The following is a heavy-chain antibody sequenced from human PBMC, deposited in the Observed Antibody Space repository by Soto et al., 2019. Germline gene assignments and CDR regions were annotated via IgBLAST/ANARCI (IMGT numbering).Heavy chain of an antibody. CDR2: IKSDGSST. CDR3: ARGNNGMDV. J-gene: IGHJ6*02. Sequence: EVQLVESGGGLVQPGGSLRLSCAASGFTFSNYWMHWVRQAPGKGLVWVSRIKSDGSSTNYADSVKGRFTSSRDNAKNTLYLQLNSLRVEDTDVYYCARGNNGMDVWGQGTTVTVSS. V-gene: IGHV3-74*01. CDR1: GFTFSNYW.